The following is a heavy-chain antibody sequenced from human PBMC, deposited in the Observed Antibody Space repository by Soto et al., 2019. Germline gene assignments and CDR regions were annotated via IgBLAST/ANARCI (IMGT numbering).Heavy chain of an antibody. V-gene: IGHV4-34*01. CDR1: GGSFSGYY. D-gene: IGHD3-10*01. J-gene: IGHJ5*02. Sequence: PTETLSLTYAVYGGSFSGYYWSWIRQPPGKGLEWIGEINHSGSTNYNPSLKSRVTISVDTSKNQFSLKLSSVTAADTAVYYCARVLWFGEPRSGNWFDPWGQGTLVTVS. CDR2: INHSGST. CDR3: ARVLWFGEPRSGNWFDP.